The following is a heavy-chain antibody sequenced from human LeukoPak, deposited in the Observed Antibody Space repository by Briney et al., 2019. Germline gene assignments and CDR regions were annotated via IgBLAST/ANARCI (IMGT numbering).Heavy chain of an antibody. CDR1: GFTFNNYA. CDR2: ISGSGGNT. J-gene: IGHJ6*03. V-gene: IGHV3-23*01. D-gene: IGHD2-15*01. CDR3: AKDPGYCSGGSCYRDYYYYMDV. Sequence: PGGSLRLSCAASGFTFNNYAMNWVRQAPGKGLEWVSSISGSGGNTYYADSVKGRFTISRDNSKNTLYLQMNSLRAEDTAVYYCAKDPGYCSGGSCYRDYYYYMDVWGKGTTVTISS.